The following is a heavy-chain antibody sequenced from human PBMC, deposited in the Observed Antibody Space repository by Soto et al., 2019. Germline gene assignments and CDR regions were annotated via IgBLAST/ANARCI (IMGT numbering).Heavy chain of an antibody. CDR3: AKIESRFFYDSTGYYPFYY. CDR2: LSGSGVST. CDR1: GFPFSNYA. V-gene: IGHV3-23*01. Sequence: GGSLRISCVAYGFPFSNYAMTWVRQAPGKGLEWVSALSGSGVSTYYADPVMGRFTISRDNSKNTVYLQMNSLRAEDTAVYYCAKIESRFFYDSTGYYPFYYWGQGT. J-gene: IGHJ4*02. D-gene: IGHD3-22*01.